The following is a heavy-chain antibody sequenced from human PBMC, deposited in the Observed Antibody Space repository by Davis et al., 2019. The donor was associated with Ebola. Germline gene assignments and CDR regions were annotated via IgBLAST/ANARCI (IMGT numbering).Heavy chain of an antibody. CDR3: AREGFWSGYRSRFDY. CDR2: IYHSGNT. J-gene: IGHJ4*02. CDR1: GGSISSSNW. V-gene: IGHV4-4*02. D-gene: IGHD3-3*01. Sequence: SETLSLTCAVSGGSISSSNWWSWVRQPPGKGLEWIEEIYHSGNTNYNPSLKSRVTISVDTSKNQFSLKLSSVTAADTAVYYCAREGFWSGYRSRFDYWGQGTLVTVSS.